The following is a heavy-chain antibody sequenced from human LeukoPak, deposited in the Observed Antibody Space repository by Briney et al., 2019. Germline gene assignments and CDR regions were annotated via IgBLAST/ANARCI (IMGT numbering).Heavy chain of an antibody. CDR3: ARGIVAAGNIDF. V-gene: IGHV3-20*04. CDR2: ISLNGGST. Sequence: GGSLRLSCAASGFTFEDYGMSWVRQVPGKGLEWVSGISLNGGSTGYADSVMGRFTISRDNAKNSLYLQMNSLRAEDTAVYYCARGIVAAGNIDFWGQGTLVTVSS. D-gene: IGHD6-13*01. J-gene: IGHJ4*02. CDR1: GFTFEDYG.